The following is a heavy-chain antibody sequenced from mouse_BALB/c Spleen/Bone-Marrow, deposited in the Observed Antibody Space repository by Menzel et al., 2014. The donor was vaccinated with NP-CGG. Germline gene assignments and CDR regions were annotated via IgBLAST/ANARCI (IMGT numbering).Heavy chain of an antibody. V-gene: IGHV5-17*02. J-gene: IGHJ4*01. D-gene: IGHD2-1*01. CDR1: GFTFSSFG. Sequence: EVKLEESGGGLVQPGGSRKLSCAASGFTFSSFGMHWVRQAPEKGLEWVAYISSGSSTIYYADTVKGRFTISRDNPKNTLFLQMTSLRSEDTAMYYCARHYGTIYYYAMDYWGQGTSVTVSS. CDR3: ARHYGTIYYYAMDY. CDR2: ISSGSSTI.